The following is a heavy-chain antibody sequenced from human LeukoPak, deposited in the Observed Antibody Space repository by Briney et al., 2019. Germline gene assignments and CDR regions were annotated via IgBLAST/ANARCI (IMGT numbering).Heavy chain of an antibody. J-gene: IGHJ4*02. V-gene: IGHV4-31*03. D-gene: IGHD6-13*01. Sequence: SETLYLTCTVSGGSISSGGYYWSWIRQHPGKGLEWIGYIYYSGSTYYNPSLKSRVTISVDTSKNQFSLKLSSVTAADTAVYYCARKMRSIAAAGTGYYFDYWGQGTLVTVSS. CDR3: ARKMRSIAAAGTGYYFDY. CDR2: IYYSGST. CDR1: GGSISSGGYY.